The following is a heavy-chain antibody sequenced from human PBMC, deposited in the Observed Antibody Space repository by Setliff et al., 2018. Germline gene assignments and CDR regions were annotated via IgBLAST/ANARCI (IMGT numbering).Heavy chain of an antibody. D-gene: IGHD4-17*01. V-gene: IGHV4-39*01. CDR2: RYYSGHT. CDR3: AKHGEESKVTTYLAS. CDR1: GDSISSGTYY. J-gene: IGHJ5*02. Sequence: PSETLSLTCTVSGDSISSGTYYWGWIRQPPGKGLEWTGSRYYSGHTYYNPSLKSRVAMSVDKAKNQLSLNLRSVSAADTAIYYCAKHGEESKVTTYLASWGQGTLVTVSS.